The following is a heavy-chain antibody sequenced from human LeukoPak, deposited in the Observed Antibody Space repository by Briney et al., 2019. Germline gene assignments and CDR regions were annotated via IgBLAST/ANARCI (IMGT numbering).Heavy chain of an antibody. D-gene: IGHD6-13*01. CDR1: GYTFTSYY. Sequence: ASVTVSCKASGYTFTSYYMHWVRQAPGQGLEWMGIINPSGGSTSYAQKFQGRVTMTRDTSTSTVYMELSSLRSEDTAVYYCARDRLPGIAAAGPDFDYWGQGTLVTVSS. V-gene: IGHV1-46*01. CDR2: INPSGGST. CDR3: ARDRLPGIAAAGPDFDY. J-gene: IGHJ4*02.